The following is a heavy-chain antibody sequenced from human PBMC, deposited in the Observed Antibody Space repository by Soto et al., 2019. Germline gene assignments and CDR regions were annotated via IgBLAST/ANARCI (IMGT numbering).Heavy chain of an antibody. D-gene: IGHD6-19*01. CDR2: FDPEDGET. CDR1: GYTLTELS. J-gene: IGHJ4*02. Sequence: ASVKVSCKGCGYTLTELSMHWVRQAPGKGLEWMGGFDPEDGETIYAQKFQGRVTMTEDTSTDTAYMGLSSLRSEDTAVYYCATGPERTIAVARDAVFDYWGQGTLVTVSS. V-gene: IGHV1-24*01. CDR3: ATGPERTIAVARDAVFDY.